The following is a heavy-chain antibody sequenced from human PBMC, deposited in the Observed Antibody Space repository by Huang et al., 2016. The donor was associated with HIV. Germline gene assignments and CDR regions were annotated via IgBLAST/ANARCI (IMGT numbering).Heavy chain of an antibody. CDR2: ISCSSGDK. V-gene: IGHV1-18*01. J-gene: IGHJ3*02. CDR3: ARDPKYHRIGYYRQRRGIDI. Sequence: QIQLMQSGPELKQPGASVKVSCKASGYTFTSYGITWVRQAPGKGPEWMGWISCSSGDKKYAQKFQCRVTLTTDTSTNIAYMELRSLRSDDTAKYYCARDPKYHRIGYYRQRRGIDIWGQGTMVIVSS. D-gene: IGHD3-22*01. CDR1: GYTFTSYG.